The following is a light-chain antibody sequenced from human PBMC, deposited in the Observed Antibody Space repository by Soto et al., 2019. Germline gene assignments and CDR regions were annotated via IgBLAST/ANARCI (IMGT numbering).Light chain of an antibody. Sequence: DIDITRSRSTRSAAVGGRVAIAARASQSISSWLAWYQQKPGKAPKLLIYDASSLESGVPSRFSGSGSGTEFTLTISSLQPDDFATYYCQQYNSYSTFGQGTKVDIK. CDR3: QQYNSYST. CDR2: DAS. CDR1: QSISSW. J-gene: IGKJ1*01. V-gene: IGKV1-5*01.